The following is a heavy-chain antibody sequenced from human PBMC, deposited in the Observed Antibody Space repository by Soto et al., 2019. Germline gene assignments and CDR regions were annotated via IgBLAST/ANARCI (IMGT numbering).Heavy chain of an antibody. V-gene: IGHV3-23*01. CDR3: AEGPYRSGWYIDY. CDR1: GFTFSSYA. D-gene: IGHD6-19*01. J-gene: IGHJ4*02. Sequence: EVQLLESGGGLVQPGGSLRLSCAASGFTFSSYAMSWVRQAPGKGLEWVSAISGSGGSTYYADSVKGRFTISRDNSKNTLYLQMKSLRAEETAVYYCAEGPYRSGWYIDYWGQGPLVTVSS. CDR2: ISGSGGST.